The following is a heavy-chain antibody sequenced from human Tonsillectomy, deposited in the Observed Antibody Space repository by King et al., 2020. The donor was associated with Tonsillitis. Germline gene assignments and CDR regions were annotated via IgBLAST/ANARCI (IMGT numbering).Heavy chain of an antibody. J-gene: IGHJ4*02. CDR3: VLGSDWSKLDY. D-gene: IGHD6-19*01. CDR2: IKQDGSSK. V-gene: IGHV3-7*03. Sequence: VQLVESGGGLVQPGGSLRLSCAASGFTFPNYWLTWVRPAPGRGVEWGANIKQDGSSKVYVDSVGGRFTVSRDSAKNSLFVQMSSLRAEDTAIYFCVLGSDWSKLDYWGPGTLVTVSS. CDR1: GFTFPNYW.